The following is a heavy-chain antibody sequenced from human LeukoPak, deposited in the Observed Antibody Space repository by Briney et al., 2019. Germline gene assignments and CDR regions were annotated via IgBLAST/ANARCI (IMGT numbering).Heavy chain of an antibody. CDR2: TISKTDGGTT. J-gene: IGHJ3*02. V-gene: IGHV3-15*01. Sequence: KPGGSLRLSCATSGFTLSNAWMSSGRQAPGKGLEWVGRTISKTDGGTTDYAAPVQGRFTISRDDSKDTLYLQMNSLKTEDTAVYYCTTDNGQKAFDIWGQGTMVTVSS. CDR3: TTDNGQKAFDI. CDR1: GFTLSNAW.